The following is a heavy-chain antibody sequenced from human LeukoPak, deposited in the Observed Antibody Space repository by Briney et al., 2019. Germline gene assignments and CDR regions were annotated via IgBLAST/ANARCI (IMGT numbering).Heavy chain of an antibody. CDR1: GFTFSAYE. CDR2: ITSSGSTI. D-gene: IGHD6-13*01. CDR3: ASDLSSWYVLDY. Sequence: PGGSLRLSCAASGFTFSAYEMNWVRQAPGKGLEWISYITSSGSTIYYADSVKGRFTISRDNAENSLFLQMNSLRGEDTAVYYCASDLSSWYVLDYWGQGTLVTVSS. J-gene: IGHJ4*02. V-gene: IGHV3-48*03.